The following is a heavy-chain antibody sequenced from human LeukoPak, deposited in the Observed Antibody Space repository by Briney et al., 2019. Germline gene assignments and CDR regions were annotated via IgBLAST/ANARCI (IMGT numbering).Heavy chain of an antibody. J-gene: IGHJ4*02. Sequence: ASVKVSCKASGYTFTGYYMHWVRQAPGQGLEWMGWINPNSGGTNYAQKFQGRVTMTRDTSISTAYMELSRLRSDDTAVYCCARVAGATRFIDYWGQGTLVTVSS. CDR3: ARVAGATRFIDY. V-gene: IGHV1-2*02. CDR1: GYTFTGYY. CDR2: INPNSGGT. D-gene: IGHD1-26*01.